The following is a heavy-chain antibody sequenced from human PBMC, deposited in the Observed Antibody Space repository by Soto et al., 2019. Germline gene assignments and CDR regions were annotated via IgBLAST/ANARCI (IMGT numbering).Heavy chain of an antibody. J-gene: IGHJ4*02. Sequence: ASVKVSCKASGYTFTSYAMHWVRQAPGQRLEWMGWISAYNGNTNYAQKLQGRATMTTDTSTSTAYMELRSLRSDDTAVYYCARDRSEYYDFWSGYYPPDYWGQGTLVTVSS. V-gene: IGHV1-18*01. D-gene: IGHD3-3*01. CDR3: ARDRSEYYDFWSGYYPPDY. CDR1: GYTFTSYA. CDR2: ISAYNGNT.